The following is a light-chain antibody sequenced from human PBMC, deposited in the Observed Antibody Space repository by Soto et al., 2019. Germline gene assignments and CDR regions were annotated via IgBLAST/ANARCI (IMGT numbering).Light chain of an antibody. Sequence: SYELTQPPSVSVAPGKTARITCGGNNIGSNSVHWYQQKPGQAPVLVIYYDSDRPSGIPERFSGSNSGNTATLTISRVEAGDEADYYCQVWDSSSDHHVVFGGGTKVTVL. CDR3: QVWDSSSDHHVV. J-gene: IGLJ2*01. CDR2: YDS. V-gene: IGLV3-21*04. CDR1: NIGSNS.